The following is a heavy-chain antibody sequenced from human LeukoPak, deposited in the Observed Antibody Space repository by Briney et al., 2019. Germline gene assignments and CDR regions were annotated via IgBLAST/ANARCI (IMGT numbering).Heavy chain of an antibody. CDR3: ARGGGYSYGETDY. Sequence: PGRSLRLSCAASGFTFSSYWMHWVRQAPGKGLVWVSRINSDGSSTSYADSVKGRFTISRDNAKNTLYLQMNSLRAEDTAVYYCARGGGYSYGETDYWGQGTLVTVSS. D-gene: IGHD5-18*01. CDR1: GFTFSSYW. J-gene: IGHJ4*02. V-gene: IGHV3-74*01. CDR2: INSDGSST.